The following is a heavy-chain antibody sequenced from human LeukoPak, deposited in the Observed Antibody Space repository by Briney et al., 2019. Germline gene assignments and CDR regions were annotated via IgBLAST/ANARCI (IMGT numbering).Heavy chain of an antibody. CDR3: ARSGVATCHY. D-gene: IGHD2-15*01. CDR2: INPDDGGS. CDR1: GFTFTNYA. Sequence: PGGSLRLSCQASGFTFTNYAMSWVRHAPGKGLEWVSSINPDDGGSFFADSVKGRFTISRDDSRSVVYLQMNSLRAEDTAVYYCARSGVATCHYWGQGILVTVSS. J-gene: IGHJ4*02. V-gene: IGHV3-23*01.